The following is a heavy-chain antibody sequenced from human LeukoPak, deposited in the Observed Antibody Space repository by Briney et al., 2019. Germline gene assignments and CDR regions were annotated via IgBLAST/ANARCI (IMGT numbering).Heavy chain of an antibody. Sequence: PGGSLRLPCAASGFTFSSYAMNWVRQAPGKGLEWVSGTSGSGSSTYYADSVKGRFTISRDNSKNTLSLQMNSLRAEDTAVYYCARGLSGTYFALDYWGQGTRVTVSS. D-gene: IGHD3-10*01. J-gene: IGHJ4*02. CDR1: GFTFSSYA. CDR3: ARGLSGTYFALDY. CDR2: TSGSGSST. V-gene: IGHV3-23*01.